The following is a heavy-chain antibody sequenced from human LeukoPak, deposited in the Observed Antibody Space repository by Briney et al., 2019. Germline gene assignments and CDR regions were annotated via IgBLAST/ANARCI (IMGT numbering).Heavy chain of an antibody. J-gene: IGHJ2*01. CDR2: IRSKANTYAT. D-gene: IGHD2-21*02. CDR3: TRHQTCGGDCSQYWYFDL. CDR1: GFTFSGSA. V-gene: IGHV3-73*01. Sequence: GGSLRLSCAAAGFTFSGSAMHWVRQASGKGLERVGRIRSKANTYATAYAASVKGRFTISRDDSKNTAYLQMNSLKTEDTAVYYCTRHQTCGGDCSQYWYFDLWGRGTLVTVSS.